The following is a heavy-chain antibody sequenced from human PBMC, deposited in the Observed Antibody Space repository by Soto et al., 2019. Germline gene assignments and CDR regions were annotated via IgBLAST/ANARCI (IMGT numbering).Heavy chain of an antibody. V-gene: IGHV3-74*01. CDR2: INSDGGIT. D-gene: IGHD3-16*02. CDR1: GFTFSSYL. Sequence: GGSLRLSWAASGFTFSSYLMHWVRQVPEKGLVWVSRINSDGGITNYADAVKGRFTISRDNVKNTLYLQMNSLRAEDTAVYYRVRYSRSVGGSYRPDYWGQGTLVTVSS. J-gene: IGHJ4*02. CDR3: VRYSRSVGGSYRPDY.